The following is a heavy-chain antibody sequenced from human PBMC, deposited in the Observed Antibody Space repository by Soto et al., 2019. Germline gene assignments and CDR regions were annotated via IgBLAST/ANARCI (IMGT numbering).Heavy chain of an antibody. CDR3: ARQRPDRRLGPLY. V-gene: IGHV4-39*01. CDR1: GGSLSTSSYY. Sequence: QLQLQESGPGLVKPSETLALTCTVSGGSLSTSSYYWGWIRQPPGKGLEWIGSIYYSGNTFYNPSLKSRVTISVDTSKNQFSLKLSSVTAADTAVYYCARQRPDRRLGPLYWGQGTLVTVSS. J-gene: IGHJ4*02. D-gene: IGHD6-25*01. CDR2: IYYSGNT.